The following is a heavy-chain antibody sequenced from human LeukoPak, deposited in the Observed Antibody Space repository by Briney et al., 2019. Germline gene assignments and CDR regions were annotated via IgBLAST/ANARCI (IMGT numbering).Heavy chain of an antibody. CDR3: ARGLPRPI. CDR1: GGSISSYY. Sequence: SETLSLTCTVSGGSISSYYWSWIRQPPGKGLEWIGEIYHSGSTNYNPSLKSRVTISVDKSKNQFSLKLSSVTAADTAVYYCARGLPRPIWGQGTMVTVSS. D-gene: IGHD4-11*01. J-gene: IGHJ3*02. CDR2: IYHSGST. V-gene: IGHV4-59*12.